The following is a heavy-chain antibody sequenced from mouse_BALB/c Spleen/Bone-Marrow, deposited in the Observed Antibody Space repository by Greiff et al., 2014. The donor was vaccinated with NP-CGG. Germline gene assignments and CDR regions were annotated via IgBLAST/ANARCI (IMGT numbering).Heavy chain of an antibody. Sequence: LQESGPELEKPGASVEISCKASGNSFTANNMNWVKQSNGKSLEWIGNIDLYYGGTSYNQKFKGKATLTVDKSSSTAYMQLKSLTSEDSAVYYCARSRYDGTYWYFDVWGAGTTVTVSS. CDR2: IDLYYGGT. CDR3: ARSRYDGTYWYFDV. D-gene: IGHD2-14*01. CDR1: GNSFTANN. J-gene: IGHJ1*01. V-gene: IGHV1-39*01.